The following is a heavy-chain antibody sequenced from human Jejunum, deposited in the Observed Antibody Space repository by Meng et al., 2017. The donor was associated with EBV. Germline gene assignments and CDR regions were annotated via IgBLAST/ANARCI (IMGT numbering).Heavy chain of an antibody. CDR2: IYNSGST. V-gene: IGHV4-61*01. D-gene: IGHD1-1*01. Sequence: HLQESAPARLKPSWPPSLTPTVSGGSVSIGTYYWTWIRQPPGKGLEWIGYIYNSGSTNYNPSLKSRVTISLDTSKNQFSLKLSSVTAADTAMYYCARNWNFWGQGTLVTVSS. CDR1: GGSVSIGTYY. CDR3: ARNWNF. J-gene: IGHJ4*02.